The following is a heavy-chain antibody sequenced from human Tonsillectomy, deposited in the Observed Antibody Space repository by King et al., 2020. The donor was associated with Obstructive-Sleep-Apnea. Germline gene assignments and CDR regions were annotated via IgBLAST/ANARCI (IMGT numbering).Heavy chain of an antibody. CDR1: GGSIRTNTYY. Sequence: QLQESGPGLVKPSETLSLSCTVSGGSIRTNTYYWGWIRQPPGKGLEWIGNIDYSGRTFYNPSLKSRVTISVDTSKNRFSLKLSSMTAADTAVYYCARIVVPNYFDYWGQGTLVTVSS. D-gene: IGHD3-22*01. J-gene: IGHJ4*02. CDR2: IDYSGRT. V-gene: IGHV4-39*07. CDR3: ARIVVPNYFDY.